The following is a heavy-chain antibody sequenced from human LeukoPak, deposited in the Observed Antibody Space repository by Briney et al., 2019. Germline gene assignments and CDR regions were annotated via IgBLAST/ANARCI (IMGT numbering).Heavy chain of an antibody. CDR1: GGSFRGYY. CDR3: ARGFTMVRGVIITRFGYYYYGMDV. V-gene: IGHV4-34*01. J-gene: IGHJ6*04. Sequence: SETLSLTCAVYGGSFRGYYWSWIRQPPGKGLEWIGEMNHHGSTNNNPSLKVRVTISVDTSKNQFSLKLSSVTAADTAVYYCARGFTMVRGVIITRFGYYYYGMDVWGKGSTVTASS. D-gene: IGHD3-10*01. CDR2: MNHHGST.